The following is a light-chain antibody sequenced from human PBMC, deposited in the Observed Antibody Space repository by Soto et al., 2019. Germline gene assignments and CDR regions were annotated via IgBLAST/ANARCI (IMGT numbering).Light chain of an antibody. CDR2: EVS. V-gene: IGLV2-8*01. Sequence: QSSLTQPPSASGSPGQSVTISCTGTSSDVGGYNYVSWYQQHPGKAPKLMIYEVSKRPSGVPDRFSGSKSGNTASLTVSGLQAEDEADYYCSSYAGSNNFYGFGNGTKVTVL. J-gene: IGLJ1*01. CDR1: SSDVGGYNY. CDR3: SSYAGSNNFYG.